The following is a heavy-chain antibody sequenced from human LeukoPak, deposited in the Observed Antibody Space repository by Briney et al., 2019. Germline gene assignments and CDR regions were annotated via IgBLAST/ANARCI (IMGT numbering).Heavy chain of an antibody. D-gene: IGHD4-23*01. CDR2: ISYDGSNK. CDR1: GFTFSSYA. CDR3: ARAMSTTVVTALDY. J-gene: IGHJ4*02. Sequence: GGSLRLSCAASGFTFSSYAMHWVRQAPGKGLEWVAVISYDGSNKYYADSVKGRLTISRDNSKNTLCLQMDSLRAEDPAVYYCARAMSTTVVTALDYWGQGTLVTVSS. V-gene: IGHV3-30*04.